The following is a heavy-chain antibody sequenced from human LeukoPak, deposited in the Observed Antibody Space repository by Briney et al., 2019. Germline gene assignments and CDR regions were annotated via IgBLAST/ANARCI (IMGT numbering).Heavy chain of an antibody. CDR1: GGSFSGYY. CDR2: INHSGST. Sequence: SETLSLTCAVYGGSFSGYYWSWIRQPPGKGLEWIGEINHSGSTNYNPSLKSRVTISVDTSKNQFSLKLSSVTAADTAVYYCARAPYYYGMDVWGQGTTVTVSS. J-gene: IGHJ6*02. CDR3: ARAPYYYGMDV. V-gene: IGHV4-34*01.